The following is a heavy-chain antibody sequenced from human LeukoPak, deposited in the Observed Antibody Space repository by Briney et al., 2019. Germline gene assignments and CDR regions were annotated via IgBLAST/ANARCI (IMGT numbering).Heavy chain of an antibody. CDR1: GFTFSSYG. D-gene: IGHD2-15*01. Sequence: GGSLRLSCAASGFTFSSYGMHWVRQAPGKGLEWMAVISYDGSNKYYADSVKGRFTISRDNSKNTLYLQMNSLRAEDTAIYYCAKEDDIVCSFDYWGQGTLVTVSS. CDR2: ISYDGSNK. J-gene: IGHJ4*02. CDR3: AKEDDIVCSFDY. V-gene: IGHV3-30*18.